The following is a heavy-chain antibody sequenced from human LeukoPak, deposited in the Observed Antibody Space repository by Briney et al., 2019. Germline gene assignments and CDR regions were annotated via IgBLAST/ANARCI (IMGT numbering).Heavy chain of an antibody. CDR1: GGSISSGGYS. CDR2: IYQSGST. CDR3: ARDQGSGSSYGADWYFDL. V-gene: IGHV4-30-2*01. Sequence: SETLSLTCAVSGGSISSGGYSWSWIRQPPGKGLEWIGYIYQSGSTYYSPSLRSRVTISVDRSKNQFSLKLSSVTAADTAVYYCARDQGSGSSYGADWYFDLWGRGTLVTVSS. J-gene: IGHJ2*01. D-gene: IGHD3-10*01.